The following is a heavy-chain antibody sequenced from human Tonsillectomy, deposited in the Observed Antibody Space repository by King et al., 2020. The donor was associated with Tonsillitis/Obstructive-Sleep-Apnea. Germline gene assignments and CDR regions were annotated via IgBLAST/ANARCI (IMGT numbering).Heavy chain of an antibody. Sequence: QLVQSGAEVKKPGSSGKVSCKASGGTFNNYASSWVRQAPGQGLEWMGGIIPPFGRTNYAQKFQGRVTITADESTSTAYMDLRSLRSEDTAVYYCARARVVPPTLLDYCYMGVWGKGTTVTVSS. D-gene: IGHD2-2*01. CDR1: GGTFNNYA. J-gene: IGHJ6*03. CDR2: IIPPFGRT. V-gene: IGHV1-69*12. CDR3: ARARVVPPTLLDYCYMGV.